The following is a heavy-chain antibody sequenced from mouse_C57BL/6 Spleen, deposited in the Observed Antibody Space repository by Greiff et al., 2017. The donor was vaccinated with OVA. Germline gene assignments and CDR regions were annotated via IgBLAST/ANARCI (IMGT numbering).Heavy chain of an antibody. V-gene: IGHV1-82*01. CDR1: GYAFSSSW. Sequence: VQLQESGPELVKPGASVKISCKASGYAFSSSWMNWVKQRPGKGLEWIGRIYPGDGDTNYNGKFKGKATLTADKSSSTAYLQLSSLTSEDSAVYFCARGDSSGYDGYWGQGTTLTVSS. D-gene: IGHD3-2*02. CDR3: ARGDSSGYDGY. J-gene: IGHJ2*01. CDR2: IYPGDGDT.